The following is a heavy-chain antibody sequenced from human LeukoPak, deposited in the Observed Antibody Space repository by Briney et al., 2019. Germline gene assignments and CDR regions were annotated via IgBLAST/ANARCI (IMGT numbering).Heavy chain of an antibody. CDR1: GGSISSYF. J-gene: IGHJ4*02. Sequence: SETLSLTCTVSGGSISSYFWSWIRQPPGKGLEWIGYISYTGITKNNPPLESRVAISVDSSKNQISLKMSSVTAEDTAVYYCARGGYYFERSGSLDYWGQGSLVTVSS. CDR2: ISYTGIT. CDR3: ARGGYYFERSGSLDY. D-gene: IGHD3-22*01. V-gene: IGHV4-59*01.